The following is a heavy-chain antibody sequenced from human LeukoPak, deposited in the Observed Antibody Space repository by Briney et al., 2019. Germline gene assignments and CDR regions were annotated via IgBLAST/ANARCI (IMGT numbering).Heavy chain of an antibody. CDR1: GGCISSYY. CDR2: IYYSGST. Sequence: SETLSLTCTVSGGCISSYYWSWIRQPPGKGLEWIGYIYYSGSTNYNPSLKSRVTISVDTSKNQFSLKLSSVTAADTAVYYCASGVEVYYFDYWGQGTPVTVSS. J-gene: IGHJ4*02. D-gene: IGHD1-1*01. CDR3: ASGVEVYYFDY. V-gene: IGHV4-59*01.